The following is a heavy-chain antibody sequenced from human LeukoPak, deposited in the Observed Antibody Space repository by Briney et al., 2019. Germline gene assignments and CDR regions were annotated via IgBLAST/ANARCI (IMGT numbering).Heavy chain of an antibody. D-gene: IGHD2-2*01. Sequence: GGSLRLSCAASGFTFDDYAMHWVRQAPGKGLEWVSGISWNSGSIGYADSVKGRFTISRDNAKNSLYLQMNSLRAEDTALYYCAKAVSQHHFAIWGQGTLVTVSS. CDR2: ISWNSGSI. V-gene: IGHV3-9*01. CDR3: AKAVSQHHFAI. J-gene: IGHJ4*02. CDR1: GFTFDDYA.